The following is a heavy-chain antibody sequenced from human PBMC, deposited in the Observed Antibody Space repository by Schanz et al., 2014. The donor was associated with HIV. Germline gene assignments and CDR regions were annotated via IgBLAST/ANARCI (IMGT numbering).Heavy chain of an antibody. J-gene: IGHJ4*02. V-gene: IGHV3-7*01. CDR2: IKKDGSDK. CDR1: GFTFDRFW. Sequence: EVQLVESGGGLIQRGGSLRLSCAASGFTFDRFWMSWVRQAPGKGLEWVANIKKDGSDKYYVGSVKGRFTISRDNAKNSLYLQMNSLRVEDTAVYYCARDPGRDEGIDYWGQGTLVTVSS. CDR3: ARDPGRDEGIDY. D-gene: IGHD3-10*01.